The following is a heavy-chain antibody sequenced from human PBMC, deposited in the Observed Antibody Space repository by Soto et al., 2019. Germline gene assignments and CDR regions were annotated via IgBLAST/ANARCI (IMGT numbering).Heavy chain of an antibody. V-gene: IGHV3-23*01. CDR2: ISGSGGST. J-gene: IGHJ4*02. Sequence: GGSLRLSCAASGFTFSSYAMSWVRQAPGKGLEWVSAISGSGGSTYYADSVKGRFTISRDNSKNTLYLQMNSLRAEDTAVYYCAKVVRDSSGYYVDYWGQGTLVTVSS. D-gene: IGHD3-22*01. CDR1: GFTFSSYA. CDR3: AKVVRDSSGYYVDY.